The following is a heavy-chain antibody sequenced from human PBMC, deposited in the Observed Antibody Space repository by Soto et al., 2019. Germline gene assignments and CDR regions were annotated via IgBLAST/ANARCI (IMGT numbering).Heavy chain of an antibody. CDR2: IYYSGST. CDR1: GCSISSSSYD. V-gene: IGHV4-39*01. D-gene: IGHD3-16*02. CDR3: ARPAGPNNRGWFDP. J-gene: IGHJ5*02. Sequence: PSETLSLSCTVSGCSISSSSYDWGWIRQPPGKGLEWIGSIYYSGSTYYNPSLKSRVTISVDTSKNQFSLKLSSVTAADTAVYYCARPAGPNNRGWFDPWGQGTLVTVSS.